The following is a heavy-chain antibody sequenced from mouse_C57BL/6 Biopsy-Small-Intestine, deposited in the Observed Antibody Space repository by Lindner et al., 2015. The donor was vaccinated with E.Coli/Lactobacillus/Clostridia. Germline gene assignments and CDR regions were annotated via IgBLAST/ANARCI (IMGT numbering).Heavy chain of an antibody. D-gene: IGHD2-1*01. V-gene: IGHV1-81*01. CDR1: GYTFTSYG. CDR2: IYPRSGNT. CDR3: ARWGNYEEDAMDY. Sequence: LQESGAELARPGASVKLSCKASGYTFTSYGISWVKQRTGQGLEWIGEIYPRSGNTYYNEKFKGKATLTADKSSSTAYMELRSLTSEDSAVYFCARWGNYEEDAMDYWGQGTSVTVSS. J-gene: IGHJ4*01.